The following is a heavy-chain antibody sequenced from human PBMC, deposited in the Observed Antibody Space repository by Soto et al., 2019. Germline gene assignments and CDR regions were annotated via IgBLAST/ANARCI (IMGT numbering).Heavy chain of an antibody. J-gene: IGHJ4*02. CDR1: GGSISSRSYY. V-gene: IGHV4-39*01. D-gene: IGHD3-22*01. CDR2: IHYSGST. Sequence: SETLSLTCTVSGGSISSRSYYWGWIRQPPGKGLEWIGSIHYSGSTYYNPSLKSRVTISGDTSKKQFSLKLTSVTAADAAVYYCAAHDSGGYYAEYWGQGTLVTVSS. CDR3: AAHDSGGYYAEY.